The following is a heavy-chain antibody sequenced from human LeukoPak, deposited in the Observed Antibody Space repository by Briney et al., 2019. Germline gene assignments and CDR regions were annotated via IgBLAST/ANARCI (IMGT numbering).Heavy chain of an antibody. CDR3: ASFYGDRSLDY. D-gene: IGHD4-17*01. V-gene: IGHV3-53*01. CDR1: GFTVNNKY. J-gene: IGHJ4*02. CDR2: IYSGGST. Sequence: PGGSLRLSCAASGFTVNNKYMNWVRQAPGKGLEWVSVIYSGGSTYYADSVKGRFTISRYNSKNTLYLQMNSLRAEDTAVYYCASFYGDRSLDYWGQGTLVTVSS.